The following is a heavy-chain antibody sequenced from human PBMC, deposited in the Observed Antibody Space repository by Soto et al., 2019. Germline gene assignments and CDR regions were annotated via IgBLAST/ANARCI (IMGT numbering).Heavy chain of an antibody. Sequence: EVQLVESGGGLVKPGGSLRLSCAASGFTFSSYSMNWVRQAPGKGLERVSSISSSSSYIYYADSVKGRFTISRDNAKNSLYLQMNSLRAEDTAVYYCARGLYYYYSSGYYGNWGQGTLVTVSS. J-gene: IGHJ4*02. CDR2: ISSSSSYI. V-gene: IGHV3-21*01. CDR3: ARGLYYYYSSGYYGN. CDR1: GFTFSSYS. D-gene: IGHD3-22*01.